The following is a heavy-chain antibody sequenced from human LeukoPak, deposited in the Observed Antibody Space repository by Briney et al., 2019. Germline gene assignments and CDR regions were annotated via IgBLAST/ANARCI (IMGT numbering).Heavy chain of an antibody. D-gene: IGHD3-10*01. CDR2: IYTSGTT. Sequence: SETLSLTCAVSGGSISSYYWSWIRQPAGKGLEWIGRIYTSGTTNYNPSLKSRVTISVDTSKNQFSLKLSSVTAADTAVYYCARGFNPYYYGSGSYYPFDYWGQGTLVTVSS. CDR1: GGSISSYY. V-gene: IGHV4-4*07. J-gene: IGHJ4*02. CDR3: ARGFNPYYYGSGSYYPFDY.